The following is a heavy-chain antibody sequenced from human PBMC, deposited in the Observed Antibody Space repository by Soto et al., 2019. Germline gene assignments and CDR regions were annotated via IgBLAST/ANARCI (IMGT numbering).Heavy chain of an antibody. CDR2: LNQDGSEK. D-gene: IGHD2-8*01. Sequence: TGGSLRLSCAASGFVFRRYWMSWVRQAPGKGLEWVANLNQDGSEKYYVDSVRGRFIISRDNAENSLYLQMNSLRAEDTALYYCARDGVAAGLYLDNWGQGTLVTVSS. V-gene: IGHV3-7*01. CDR1: GFVFRRYW. J-gene: IGHJ4*02. CDR3: ARDGVAAGLYLDN.